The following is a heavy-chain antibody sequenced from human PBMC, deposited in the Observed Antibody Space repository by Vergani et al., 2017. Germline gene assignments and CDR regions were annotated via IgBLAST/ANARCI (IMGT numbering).Heavy chain of an antibody. CDR1: GFTFGSYD. V-gene: IGHV3-30-3*01. CDR2: TSRDGDIK. J-gene: IGHJ4*02. CDR3: ARDPRTGNPDYFDY. Sequence: QVQLVESGGGVVQPGRSLRLSCAASGFTFGSYDMHWVRQAPGKGLEWVAVTSRDGDIKYYADSVEGRFTISRDNFRNTLYLHVNSLRAEDTAVYYCARDPRTGNPDYFDYWGRGTLVIVAS. D-gene: IGHD1-1*01.